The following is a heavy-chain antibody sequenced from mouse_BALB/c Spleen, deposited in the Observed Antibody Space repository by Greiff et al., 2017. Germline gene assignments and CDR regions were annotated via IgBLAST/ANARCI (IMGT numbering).Heavy chain of an antibody. J-gene: IGHJ2*01. V-gene: IGHV14-3*02. CDR1: GFNIKDTY. D-gene: IGHD1-1*01. CDR3: ARVLRYYFDY. Sequence: EVQLQQSGAELVKPGASVKLSCTASGFNIKDTYMHWVKQRPEQGLEWIGRIDPANGNTIYDPKFQGKASITADTSSNTAYLQLSSLTSEDTAVYYCARVLRYYFDYWGQGTTLTVSS. CDR2: IDPANGNT.